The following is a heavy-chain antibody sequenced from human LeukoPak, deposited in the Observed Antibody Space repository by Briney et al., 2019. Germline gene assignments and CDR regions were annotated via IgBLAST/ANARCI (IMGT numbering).Heavy chain of an antibody. J-gene: IGHJ4*02. D-gene: IGHD6-13*01. V-gene: IGHV3-30*04. Sequence: GRSLRLSCAASGFTFSSYAMHWVRQAPGKGLERVAVISYDGSNKYYADSVKGRFTISRDNSKNTLYLQMNSLRAEDTAVYYCARSSLPMQQLVQTDYWGQGTLVTVSS. CDR3: ARSSLPMQQLVQTDY. CDR1: GFTFSSYA. CDR2: ISYDGSNK.